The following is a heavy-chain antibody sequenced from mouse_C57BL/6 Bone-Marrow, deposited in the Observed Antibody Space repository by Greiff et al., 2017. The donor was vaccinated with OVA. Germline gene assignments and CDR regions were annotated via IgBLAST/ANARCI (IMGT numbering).Heavy chain of an antibody. CDR1: GYTFTSYW. CDR3: ARRTIYYGNYDYAMDY. J-gene: IGHJ4*01. CDR2: IDPNSGGT. Sequence: QVHVKQPGAELVKPGASVKLSCKASGYTFTSYWMHWVKQRPGRGLEWIGRIDPNSGGTKYNEKFKSKATLTVDKPSSTAYMQLSSLTSEDSAVYYCARRTIYYGNYDYAMDYWGQGTSVTVSS. D-gene: IGHD2-1*01. V-gene: IGHV1-72*01.